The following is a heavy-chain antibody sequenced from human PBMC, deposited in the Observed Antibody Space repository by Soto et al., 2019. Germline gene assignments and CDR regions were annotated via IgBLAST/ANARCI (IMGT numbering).Heavy chain of an antibody. J-gene: IGHJ4*02. V-gene: IGHV2-5*01. CDR2: IYWNDDT. CDR3: AHGSGWLFDY. Sequence: QITLKESGPTLVKPTQTLTLTCTFSGFSLSNTAVVVGWIRQPPGKALEWLALIYWNDDTHYSPSLKNRLTITRDTSRNQVVLTMNNMEHVDTGTYYEAHGSGWLFDYCGQGTLVTVSA. CDR1: GFSLSNTAVV. D-gene: IGHD6-19*01.